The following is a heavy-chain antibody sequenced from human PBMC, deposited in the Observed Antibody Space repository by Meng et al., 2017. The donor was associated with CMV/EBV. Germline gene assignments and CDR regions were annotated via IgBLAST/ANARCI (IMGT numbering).Heavy chain of an antibody. Sequence: QLQRQQGGAGLLKPSETLSLSCAVYGGSFSGYYWSWIRQPPGKGLEWIGEINHSGSTNYNPSLKSRVTISVDTSKNQFSLKLSSVTAADTAVYYCASSLTYPDYWGQGTLVTVFS. J-gene: IGHJ4*02. CDR1: GGSFSGYY. CDR2: INHSGST. V-gene: IGHV4-34*01. D-gene: IGHD2-15*01. CDR3: ASSLTYPDY.